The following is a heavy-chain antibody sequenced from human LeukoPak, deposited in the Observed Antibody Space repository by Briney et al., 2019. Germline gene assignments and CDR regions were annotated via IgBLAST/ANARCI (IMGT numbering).Heavy chain of an antibody. CDR3: ARLARVRAGARPRPGWFDP. Sequence: SETLSLTCTVSGGSISSSSYYWGWIRQPPGKGLEWIGSIYYSGSTYYNPSLKSRVTISVDTSKNQFSLKLSSVTAADTAVYYCARLARVRAGARPRPGWFDPWGQGTLVTVSS. CDR2: IYYSGST. D-gene: IGHD5-18*01. J-gene: IGHJ5*02. CDR1: GGSISSSSYY. V-gene: IGHV4-39*01.